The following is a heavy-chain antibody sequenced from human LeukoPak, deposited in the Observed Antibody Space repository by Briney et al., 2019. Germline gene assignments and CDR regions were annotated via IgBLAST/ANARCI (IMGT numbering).Heavy chain of an antibody. Sequence: GGSLRLSCAASGFTFSSYGMHWVRQAPGKGLEWVAFTRYDGSDKYYGDSVKGRFTISRDNSKNTLYLQMNSLRAEDTAVYYCAKDRAYYGGTVDYWGQGTLVTVSS. J-gene: IGHJ4*02. CDR1: GFTFSSYG. CDR2: TRYDGSDK. V-gene: IGHV3-30*02. D-gene: IGHD4-23*01. CDR3: AKDRAYYGGTVDY.